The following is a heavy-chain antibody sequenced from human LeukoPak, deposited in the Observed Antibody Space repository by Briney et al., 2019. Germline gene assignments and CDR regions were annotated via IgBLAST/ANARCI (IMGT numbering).Heavy chain of an antibody. Sequence: ASVKVSCKASGYTFTGYYMHWVRQAPGQGLEWMGWINPNSGGTNYAQKFQGRVTMTRDTSISTAYMELSRLRSDDTAVYYCARFTNYYDSSGYDHWGQGTLVTVSS. CDR1: GYTFTGYY. CDR3: ARFTNYYDSSGYDH. CDR2: INPNSGGT. D-gene: IGHD3-22*01. V-gene: IGHV1-2*02. J-gene: IGHJ4*02.